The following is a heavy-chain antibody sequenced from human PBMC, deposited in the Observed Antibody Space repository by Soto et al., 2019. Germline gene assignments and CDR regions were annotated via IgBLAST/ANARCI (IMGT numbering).Heavy chain of an antibody. Sequence: PSETLSLTCTVSGGSISSTDHYWSWIRQPPGKGLEWIGYIYYSGSTNYNPSLKSRVTISVDTSKNQFSLKLSSVTAADTAVYYCARDLGSSSWYDYWGQGTLVTVSS. CDR1: GGSISSTDHY. D-gene: IGHD6-13*01. J-gene: IGHJ4*02. V-gene: IGHV4-61*08. CDR3: ARDLGSSSWYDY. CDR2: IYYSGST.